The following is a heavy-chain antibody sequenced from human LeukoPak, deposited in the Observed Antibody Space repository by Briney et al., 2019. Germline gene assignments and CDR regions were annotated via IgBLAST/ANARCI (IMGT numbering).Heavy chain of an antibody. Sequence: GGSLRLSCAASGFTFSSYGMHWVRQAPGKGLEWVAFIRYDGSNKYYADSVKGRFTISRDNSKNSLYLQMNSLRAEDTAVYYCARNSMQLVLNYFNYWGQGTLVTVSS. CDR1: GFTFSSYG. D-gene: IGHD6-13*01. CDR2: IRYDGSNK. V-gene: IGHV3-30*02. J-gene: IGHJ4*02. CDR3: ARNSMQLVLNYFNY.